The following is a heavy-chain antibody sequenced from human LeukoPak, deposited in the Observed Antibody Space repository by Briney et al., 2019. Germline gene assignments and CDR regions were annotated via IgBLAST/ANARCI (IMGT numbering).Heavy chain of an antibody. CDR1: GFTFSKYW. D-gene: IGHD6-19*01. Sequence: GGSLRLSCAASGFTFSKYWMLWVRQAPVKGLESVSRINTDGTVTTYAASVKGRFTVSRDNADNTMFLQMNSVRDEDTAVYYCATKQWLAPPPDSWGQGTPVTVSS. J-gene: IGHJ4*02. CDR3: ATKQWLAPPPDS. V-gene: IGHV3-74*01. CDR2: INTDGTVT.